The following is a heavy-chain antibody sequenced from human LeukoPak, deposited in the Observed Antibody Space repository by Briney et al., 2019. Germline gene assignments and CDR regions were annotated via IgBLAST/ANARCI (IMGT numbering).Heavy chain of an antibody. J-gene: IGHJ4*02. CDR2: INAGNGNT. CDR3: ARDQVAPAASDY. D-gene: IGHD2-2*01. CDR1: GYTFTSYA. Sequence: ASVKVSCKASGYTFTSYAIHWVRQAPGQRPEWMGWINAGNGNTKYSQKFQGRVTITRDTSASTAYMELSSLRYEDTAVYHCARDQVAPAASDYWGQGTLVTVSS. V-gene: IGHV1-3*01.